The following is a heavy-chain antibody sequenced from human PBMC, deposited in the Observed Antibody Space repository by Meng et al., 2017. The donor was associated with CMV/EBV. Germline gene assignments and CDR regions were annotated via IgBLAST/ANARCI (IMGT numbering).Heavy chain of an antibody. CDR3: ARDRREGFDY. J-gene: IGHJ4*02. V-gene: IGHV4-34*01. Sequence: VQLQEGGAGLLKPDEPLYLTCAVYCGSFNCYYWSGIRQPPGKGLEWMGEIRHRGSTNYDPSLTSRVTISVDTSKNQFSLKLSSVTAADTAVYYCARDRREGFDYWGQGTLVTVSS. CDR2: IRHRGST. CDR1: CGSFNCYY.